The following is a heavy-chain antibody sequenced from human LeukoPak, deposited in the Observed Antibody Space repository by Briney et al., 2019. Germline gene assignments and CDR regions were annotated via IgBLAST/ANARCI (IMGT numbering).Heavy chain of an antibody. CDR3: ARGNSGLRAFDI. D-gene: IGHD1-26*01. CDR2: TYYRSKWFN. J-gene: IGHJ3*02. CDR1: GDTVSSNSAT. V-gene: IGHV6-1*01. Sequence: SQTLSLTCDISGDTVSSNSATWSWIRQSPSRGLEWLGRTYYRSKWFNDYAVFVKSRISVNPDTSKNQFSLHLNAVTPEDTAVYYCARGNSGLRAFDIWGQGTTVTVSS.